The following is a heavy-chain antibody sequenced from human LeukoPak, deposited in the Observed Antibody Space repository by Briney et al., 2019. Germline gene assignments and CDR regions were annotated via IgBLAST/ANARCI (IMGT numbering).Heavy chain of an antibody. CDR3: AKGNGFSYGRYYFDY. J-gene: IGHJ4*02. Sequence: GGSLRLSCAASGFTFSSYAMGWVRQAPGKGLEWVAAITASGGNTYYADSVKGRFTISRDNSKNTLYLQVNSLRAEDTAVYYCAKGNGFSYGRYYFDYWGQGILVTVSS. D-gene: IGHD5-18*01. CDR2: ITASGGNT. CDR1: GFTFSSYA. V-gene: IGHV3-23*01.